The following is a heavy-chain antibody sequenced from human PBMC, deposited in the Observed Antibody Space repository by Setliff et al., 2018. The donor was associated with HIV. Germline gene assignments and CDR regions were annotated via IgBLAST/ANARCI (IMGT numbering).Heavy chain of an antibody. V-gene: IGHV3-7*01. CDR3: ARDHNTMVRGVGYYYYGMDV. J-gene: IGHJ6*02. CDR2: IKQDGSEK. CDR1: GGSFSGYY. D-gene: IGHD3-10*01. Sequence: PSETLSLTCAVYGGSFSGYYWSWIRQSPGKGLEWVANIKQDGSEKYYVDSVKGRFTISRDNAKNSLYLQMNSLRAEDTAVYYCARDHNTMVRGVGYYYYGMDVWGQGTTVTVSS.